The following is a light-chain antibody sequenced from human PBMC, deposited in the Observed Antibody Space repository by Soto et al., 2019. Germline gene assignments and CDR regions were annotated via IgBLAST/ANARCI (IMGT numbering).Light chain of an antibody. CDR2: EVT. J-gene: IGLJ1*01. CDR1: SNDVGGYDY. CDR3: SSYAGSNNPYV. Sequence: QSALTQPASVSGSPGLSITISCTGTSNDVGGYDYVSWYRQHPDRAPRLLIYEVTNRPSGISDRFSGSKSGNTASLTVSGLQAEDEADYYCSSYAGSNNPYVFGTGTKLTVL. V-gene: IGLV2-14*01.